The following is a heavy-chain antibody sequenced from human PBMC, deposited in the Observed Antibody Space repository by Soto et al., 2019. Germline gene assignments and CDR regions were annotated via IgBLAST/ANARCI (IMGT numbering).Heavy chain of an antibody. CDR1: GGSFSGYY. Sequence: QVQLQQWGAGLLKPSETLSLTCAVYGGSFSGYYWSWIRQPPGKGLEWIGEINHSGSTNYNPSLKRRVTISVDPSKNQFSLKLSSVTAADTAVYYCARAYSSCYYFRLDPWGQGTLVTVSS. J-gene: IGHJ5*02. D-gene: IGHD3-22*01. CDR2: INHSGST. V-gene: IGHV4-34*01. CDR3: ARAYSSCYYFRLDP.